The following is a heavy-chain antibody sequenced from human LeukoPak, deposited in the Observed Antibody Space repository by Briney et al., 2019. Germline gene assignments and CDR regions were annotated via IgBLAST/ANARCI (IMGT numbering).Heavy chain of an antibody. CDR2: IYYSKNT. J-gene: IGHJ4*02. D-gene: IGHD5-18*01. Sequence: PSETLSPTCTVSGGSISSSSAYWGWIRQPPGKGLEWIGSIYYSKNTYYNPSLKSRVTISADTSKKQFSLTLGSVSATDTAVYYCVSPRGFSYGYFDYWGQGTLVTVSS. CDR1: GGSISSSSAY. CDR3: VSPRGFSYGYFDY. V-gene: IGHV4-39*01.